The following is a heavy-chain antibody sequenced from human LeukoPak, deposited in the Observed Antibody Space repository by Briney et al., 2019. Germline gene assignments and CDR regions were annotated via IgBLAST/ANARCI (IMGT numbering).Heavy chain of an antibody. V-gene: IGHV1-3*01. Sequence: GGSLRLSCAASGFTFTSYAMHWVRQAPGQRLEWMGWINAGNGNTKYSQKFQGRVTITRDTSASTAYMELSSLRSEDTAVYYCARDPLWFGELGFDPWGQGTLVTVSS. D-gene: IGHD3-10*01. CDR2: INAGNGNT. CDR1: GFTFTSYA. J-gene: IGHJ5*02. CDR3: ARDPLWFGELGFDP.